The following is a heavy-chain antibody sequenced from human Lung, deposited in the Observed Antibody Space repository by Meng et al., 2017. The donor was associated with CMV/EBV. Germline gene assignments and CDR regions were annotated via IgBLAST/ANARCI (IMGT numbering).Heavy chain of an antibody. D-gene: IGHD6-6*01. CDR2: ISENGGSP. CDR1: GFIFSDYI. V-gene: IGHV3-23*01. J-gene: IGHJ4*02. CDR3: AKALNSGRPNS. Sequence: SCAASGFIFSDYIMSWVRQAPGRGLEWVSAISENGGSPYYADSVKGRFTISRDNSKNTVSLQMDSLRVEDTATYYCAKALNSGRPNSWGQGTLVTVSS.